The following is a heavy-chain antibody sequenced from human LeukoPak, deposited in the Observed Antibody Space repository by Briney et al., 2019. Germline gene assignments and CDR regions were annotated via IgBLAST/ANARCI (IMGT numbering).Heavy chain of an antibody. CDR1: GYTFTSYA. CDR3: ARGQGAPIAAAVYSDY. J-gene: IGHJ4*02. V-gene: IGHV1-3*01. D-gene: IGHD6-13*01. CDR2: INAGNGNT. Sequence: ASVKASCKASGYTFTSYAMHWVRQAPGQRLEWMGWINAGNGNTKYSQKFQGRVTITRDTSASTAYMELSSLRSEDTAVYYCARGQGAPIAAAVYSDYWGQGTLVTVSS.